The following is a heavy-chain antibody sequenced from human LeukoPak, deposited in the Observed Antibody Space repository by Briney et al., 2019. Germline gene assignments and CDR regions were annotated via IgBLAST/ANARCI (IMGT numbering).Heavy chain of an antibody. V-gene: IGHV1-18*01. CDR2: ISAYNGNT. J-gene: IGHJ4*01. CDR1: GYSFSNYG. CDR3: ARDLDEVIVGGWDY. D-gene: IGHD2/OR15-2a*01. Sequence: ASVKVSCKASGYSFSNYGINWVRQAPGQGLEWMGRISAYNGNTNYAQKLQGRVIMTTDTSTSTAYMELRSLRSDDTAIYYCARDLDEVIVGGWDYWGHGTLLTVSS.